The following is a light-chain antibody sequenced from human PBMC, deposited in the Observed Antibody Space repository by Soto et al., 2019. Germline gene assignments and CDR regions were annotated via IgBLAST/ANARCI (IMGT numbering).Light chain of an antibody. V-gene: IGKV1-12*01. CDR2: GAS. CDR1: QSIGNW. Sequence: DIQMTQSPSSVSASIGDRVTITCRASQSIGNWLAWYQQKPGKAPNLLIYGASSLHTGVPSRFIGSVSGTDFTLTISNLQAEDFATYYCQQAKNFPYTFGQGTHLEI. CDR3: QQAKNFPYT. J-gene: IGKJ2*01.